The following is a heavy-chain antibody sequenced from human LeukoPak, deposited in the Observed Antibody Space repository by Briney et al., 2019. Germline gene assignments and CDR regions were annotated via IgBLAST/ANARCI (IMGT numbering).Heavy chain of an antibody. J-gene: IGHJ4*02. CDR3: ARAGWGSGTTRFFDY. Sequence: SETLSLTCTVSGGSISSGSYYWSWIRQPAGKGLEWIGRIYTSGSTNYNPSLKSRVTISVDTSKNQFSLKLSSVTAADTAVYYCARAGWGSGTTRFFDYWGQGTLVTVSS. CDR2: IYTSGST. V-gene: IGHV4-61*02. CDR1: GGSISSGSYY. D-gene: IGHD1-7*01.